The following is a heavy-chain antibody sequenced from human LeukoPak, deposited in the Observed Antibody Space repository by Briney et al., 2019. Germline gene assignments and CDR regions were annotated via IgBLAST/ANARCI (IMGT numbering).Heavy chain of an antibody. CDR3: AKELHGSGNYAFDY. Sequence: GGSLRLSCAASGFTFSSCPLSGAPRAPGRGWEGGSTVSVNGGTTYYADSVKGRFTISRDNSKNTLYLQMNSLRAEDTAVYFCAKELHGSGNYAFDYWGQGTLVTVSS. CDR1: GFTFSSCP. D-gene: IGHD3-10*01. V-gene: IGHV3-23*01. J-gene: IGHJ4*02. CDR2: VSVNGGTT.